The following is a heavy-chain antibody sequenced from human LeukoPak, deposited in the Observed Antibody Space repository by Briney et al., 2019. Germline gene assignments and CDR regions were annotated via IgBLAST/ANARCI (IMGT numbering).Heavy chain of an antibody. CDR3: ARGGYTAYYYGMDV. J-gene: IGHJ6*02. Sequence: PSETLSLTCTVSGGSISSGDYYWSWIRQPPGKGLEWIGYIYYSGSTYYNPSLKSRVTISVDTSKNQFSLKLSSVTAADTAVYYCARGGYTAYYYGMDVWGHGTTVTVSS. CDR1: GGSISSGDYY. CDR2: IYYSGST. D-gene: IGHD5-18*01. V-gene: IGHV4-30-4*01.